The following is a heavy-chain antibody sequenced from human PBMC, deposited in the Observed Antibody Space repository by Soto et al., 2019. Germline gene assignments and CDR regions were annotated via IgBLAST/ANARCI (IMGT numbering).Heavy chain of an antibody. V-gene: IGHV3-30*18. CDR2: ISYDGGNK. J-gene: IGHJ5*02. CDR1: GFTFSSYG. D-gene: IGHD3-22*01. Sequence: GGSLRLSCAASGFTFSSYGMHWVRQAPGKGLEWVAVISYDGGNKYYADSVKGRFTISRDNSKNTLYLQMNSLRAEDTAVYYCAKVGGEYYYDSSGYYLGPWGQGTLVTVSS. CDR3: AKVGGEYYYDSSGYYLGP.